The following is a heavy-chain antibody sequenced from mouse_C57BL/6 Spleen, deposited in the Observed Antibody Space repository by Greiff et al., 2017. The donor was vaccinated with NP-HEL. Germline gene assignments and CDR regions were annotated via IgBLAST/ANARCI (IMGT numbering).Heavy chain of an antibody. CDR3: ARIFYDYEDY. CDR2: IDPSDSYT. V-gene: IGHV1-69*01. J-gene: IGHJ2*01. CDR1: GYTFTSYW. Sequence: VQLQQPGAELVMPGASVKLSCKASGYTFTSYWMHWVKQRPGQGLEWIGEIDPSDSYTNYNQKFKGKSTLTVDKSSSTAYMQLSSLTSEDSAVYYCARIFYDYEDYWGQGTTLTVSS. D-gene: IGHD2-4*01.